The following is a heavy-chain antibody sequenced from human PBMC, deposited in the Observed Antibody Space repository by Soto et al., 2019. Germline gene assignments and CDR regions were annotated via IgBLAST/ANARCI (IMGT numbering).Heavy chain of an antibody. D-gene: IGHD1-26*01. V-gene: IGHV1-69*08. CDR2: IIPILGIA. Sequence: QVQLVQSGAEVKKPGSSVKVSCKASGGTFSSYTISWVRQAPGQGLEWMGRIIPILGIANYAQKFQGRVTITADKSTSTAYMELSSLRSEDTAVYYCARDIRGVGATPAWGQGTLFTVSS. CDR1: GGTFSSYT. J-gene: IGHJ4*02. CDR3: ARDIRGVGATPA.